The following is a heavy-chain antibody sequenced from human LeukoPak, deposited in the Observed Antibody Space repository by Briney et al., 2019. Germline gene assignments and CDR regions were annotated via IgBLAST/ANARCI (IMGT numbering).Heavy chain of an antibody. CDR1: GFSFSSHA. J-gene: IGHJ4*02. CDR3: AKMSGYRATYPPDY. V-gene: IGHV3-23*01. Sequence: PGGSLRLSCSASGFSFSSHAMTWVRQAPGKGLEWVSALSGSGDFKYYADSVKGRFTISRDNSKNTLYLQMNSLRAEDTAVYYCAKMSGYRATYPPDYWGQGALVTVPS. D-gene: IGHD1-26*01. CDR2: LSGSGDFK.